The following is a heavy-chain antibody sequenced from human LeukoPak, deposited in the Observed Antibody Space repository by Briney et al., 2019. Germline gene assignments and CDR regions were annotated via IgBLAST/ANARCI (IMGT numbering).Heavy chain of an antibody. V-gene: IGHV3-30-3*01. Sequence: PGRSLRLSCAASGFTFSNYAMHWVRQAPGKGLEWVAVISYDGFNKYYSDSVKGRFTISRDNSKNTLYLQMSSLRAEDTAVYYCAKDRFDGLDYWGQGTLVTVSS. CDR3: AKDRFDGLDY. J-gene: IGHJ4*02. CDR2: ISYDGFNK. D-gene: IGHD3-9*01. CDR1: GFTFSNYA.